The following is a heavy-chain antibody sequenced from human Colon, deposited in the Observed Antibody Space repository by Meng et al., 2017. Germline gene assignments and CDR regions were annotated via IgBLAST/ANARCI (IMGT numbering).Heavy chain of an antibody. CDR2: IIPILETT. CDR3: ARDRKYDTSPDFDY. D-gene: IGHD1-14*01. Sequence: QGQLGQSGEEVKKPGSSVKVSCKASGGPFNRHAISWVRQAPGQGLEWMGGIIPILETTNYAQKFQGRVTITADDSTRTVYMEVSSLRSEDTAVYYCARDRKYDTSPDFDYWGQGTLVTVSS. CDR1: GGPFNRHA. V-gene: IGHV1-69*01. J-gene: IGHJ4*02.